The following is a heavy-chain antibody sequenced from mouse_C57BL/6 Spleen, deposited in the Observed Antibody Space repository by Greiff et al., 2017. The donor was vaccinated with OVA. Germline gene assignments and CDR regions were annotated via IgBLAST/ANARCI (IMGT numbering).Heavy chain of an antibody. J-gene: IGHJ2*01. CDR1: GFTFSDYG. CDR3: ARTSNRNYFDY. D-gene: IGHD6-1*01. V-gene: IGHV5-17*01. Sequence: EVQVVESGGGLVKPGGSLKLSCAASGFTFSDYGMHWVRQAPEKGLEWVAYISSGSSTIYYADTVKGRFTISRDNAKNTLFLQMTSLRSEDTAMYYCARTSNRNYFDYWGQGTTLTVSS. CDR2: ISSGSSTI.